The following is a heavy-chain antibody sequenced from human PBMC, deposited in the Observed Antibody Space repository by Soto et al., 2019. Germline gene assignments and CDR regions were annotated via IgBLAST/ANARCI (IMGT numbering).Heavy chain of an antibody. J-gene: IGHJ5*02. V-gene: IGHV1-46*01. CDR1: RDTFTSYY. CDR2: INPHGGST. CDR3: ARSSGGNFGIIIEGTNWFDP. Sequence: ASVKVSCKAPRDTFTSYYINWVRQAPGQGLEWMGVINPHGGSTAYAQKFKGRVTLTRDTSASTVYMEVSSLTSEDTAMYYCARSSGGNFGIIIEGTNWFDPWGQGTLVTVSS. D-gene: IGHD1-26*01.